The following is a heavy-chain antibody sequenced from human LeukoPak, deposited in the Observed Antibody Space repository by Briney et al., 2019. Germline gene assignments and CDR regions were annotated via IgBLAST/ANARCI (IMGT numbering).Heavy chain of an antibody. V-gene: IGHV4-59*01. J-gene: IGHJ4*02. D-gene: IGHD3-3*01. Sequence: SETLSLTCAVSGGSISSYYWSWIRQPPGQGLEWIGYIYYSGSTNYNPSLKSRVTISVDTSKNQFSLKLSSVTAADTAVYYCARGRGDGYYDFWSGYYTFDYWGQGTLVTVSS. CDR2: IYYSGST. CDR3: ARGRGDGYYDFWSGYYTFDY. CDR1: GGSISSYY.